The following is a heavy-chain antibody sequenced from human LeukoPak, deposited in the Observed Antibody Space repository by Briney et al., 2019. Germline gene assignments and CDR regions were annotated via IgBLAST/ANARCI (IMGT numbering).Heavy chain of an antibody. CDR3: ASFGPGGSSWYNYYYYYMDV. V-gene: IGHV1-69*05. CDR1: RGTFSIYA. CDR2: IIPIFGTA. J-gene: IGHJ6*03. Sequence: AVKVSCKASRGTFSIYAISRVRQAPGQGGGCGGGIIPIFGTANYAQKFQGRVTLTTDESTSTAYMELSSLRSEDTAVYYCASFGPGGSSWYNYYYYYMDVWGKGTTVTVSS. D-gene: IGHD6-13*01.